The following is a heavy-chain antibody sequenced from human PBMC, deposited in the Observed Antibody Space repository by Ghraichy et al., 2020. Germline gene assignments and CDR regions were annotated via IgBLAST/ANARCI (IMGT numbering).Heavy chain of an antibody. CDR1: GFTFSSYA. J-gene: IGHJ6*02. D-gene: IGHD3-22*01. CDR2: ISSNGGST. CDR3: VKSSGYDSSGYYGLNIYYYGMDV. V-gene: IGHV3-64D*06. Sequence: GESLNISCSASGFTFSSYAMHWVRQAPGKGLEYVSAISSNGGSTYYADSVKGRFTISRDNSKNTLYLQMSSLRAEDTAVYYCVKSSGYDSSGYYGLNIYYYGMDVWGQGTTVTVSS.